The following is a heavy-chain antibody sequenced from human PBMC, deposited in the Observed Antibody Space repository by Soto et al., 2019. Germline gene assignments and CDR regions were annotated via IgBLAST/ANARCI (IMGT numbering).Heavy chain of an antibody. D-gene: IGHD3-10*01. V-gene: IGHV4-59*01. J-gene: IGHJ6*02. Sequence: SETLSLTCTVSGGSISRYYWSWIRRPPGKGLEWIGYIYNSGSTHSNPSLQSRVTISVDTSKNQFSLKPSSVTAADTGIYYCARARITMVREVIKYNMDVWGQGTTVTVSS. CDR3: ARARITMVREVIKYNMDV. CDR2: IYNSGST. CDR1: GGSISRYY.